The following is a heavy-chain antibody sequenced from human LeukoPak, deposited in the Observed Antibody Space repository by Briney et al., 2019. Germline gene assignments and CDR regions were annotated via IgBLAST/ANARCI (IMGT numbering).Heavy chain of an antibody. Sequence: SETLSLTCDVSGGSIDSTNWWNWVRQPPGKGLEWIGEIHHDGRINYNPSLKSRVTLSVDKSKNQFSLKLSSVTAADTAVYYCARGLLGSRRYNWFDPWGQGTLVTVSS. CDR1: GGSIDSTNW. V-gene: IGHV4/OR15-8*01. CDR3: ARGLLGSRRYNWFDP. D-gene: IGHD6-13*01. CDR2: IHHDGRI. J-gene: IGHJ5*02.